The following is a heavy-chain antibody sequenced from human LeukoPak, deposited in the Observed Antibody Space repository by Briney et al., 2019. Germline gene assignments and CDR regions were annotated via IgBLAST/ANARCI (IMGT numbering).Heavy chain of an antibody. CDR3: ARVLRYCSGGNCYSGDLGYMDV. V-gene: IGHV3-21*04. Sequence: GGSLRLSCAASGFTFSSYSMNWVRQAPGKGLEWVSSISSSSSYIYSADSVKGRFTISRDNAKNSLFLQMNSLRAEDTAVYYCARVLRYCSGGNCYSGDLGYMDVWGKGTTVTISS. J-gene: IGHJ6*03. CDR1: GFTFSSYS. CDR2: ISSSSSYI. D-gene: IGHD2-15*01.